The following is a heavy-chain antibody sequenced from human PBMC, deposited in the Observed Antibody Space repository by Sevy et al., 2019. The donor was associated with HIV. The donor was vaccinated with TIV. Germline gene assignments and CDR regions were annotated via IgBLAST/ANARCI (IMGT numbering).Heavy chain of an antibody. CDR2: IRYDGSHK. CDR1: GFIFSNYD. J-gene: IGHJ4*02. D-gene: IGHD2-2*01. CDR3: ARTRGTRYCSSTSCYDQTYYFDY. Sequence: GGSLRLSCAASGFIFSNYDIHWVRQAPGKGLEWVAFIRYDGSHKYYADSVNGRFTTSRDNSKNTLYLQMNILRAEDTAVYYCARTRGTRYCSSTSCYDQTYYFDYWGPGTLVTVSS. V-gene: IGHV3-30*02.